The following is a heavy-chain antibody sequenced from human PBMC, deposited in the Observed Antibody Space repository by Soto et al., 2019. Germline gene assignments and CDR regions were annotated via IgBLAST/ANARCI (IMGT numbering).Heavy chain of an antibody. J-gene: IGHJ4*02. Sequence: PSETLSLTCTVSGGSISTSTYYWGWIRQPPGKGLEWIGTMSYSGSTYYNPPLKSRVTISVDTSRNQFSLNLSSVTAADTAVFYCARHSLRRLTFGGVISPDFDYWGLGILVT. CDR1: GGSISTSTYY. D-gene: IGHD3-16*01. CDR3: ARHSLRRLTFGGVISPDFDY. V-gene: IGHV4-39*01. CDR2: MSYSGST.